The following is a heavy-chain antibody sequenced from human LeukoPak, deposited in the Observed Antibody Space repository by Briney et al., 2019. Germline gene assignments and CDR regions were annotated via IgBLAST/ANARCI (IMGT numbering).Heavy chain of an antibody. CDR1: GGPFSGYY. Sequence: PSETLSLTCAVHGGPFSGYYWSWIRQPPGKGLEWIGEINHSGSTNYNPSLRSRVTISVDTSKNQFSLKLSSVTAADTAVYYCARVRGGSYYEHYYYGMDVWGQGTTVTVSS. V-gene: IGHV4-34*01. J-gene: IGHJ6*02. CDR2: INHSGST. CDR3: ARVRGGSYYEHYYYGMDV. D-gene: IGHD1-26*01.